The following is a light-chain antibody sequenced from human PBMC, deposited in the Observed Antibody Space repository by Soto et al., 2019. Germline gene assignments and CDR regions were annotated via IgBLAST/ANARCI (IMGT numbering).Light chain of an antibody. V-gene: IGLV2-23*02. J-gene: IGLJ2*01. CDR2: EVS. CDR3: CSYASDSAFI. CDR1: NNDVGAWSH. Sequence: QSALTQPASVSGSPGQSVTISCTGTNNDVGAWSHVSWYQQHPGKPPKVIIYEVSKWPSGVSNRFSGSKSGNTASLTISGFQAEDEADYYCCSYASDSAFIFGGGTKLTVL.